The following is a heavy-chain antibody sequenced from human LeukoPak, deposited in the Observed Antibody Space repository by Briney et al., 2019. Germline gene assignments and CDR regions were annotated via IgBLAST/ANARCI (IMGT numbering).Heavy chain of an antibody. CDR1: GGSISSYY. V-gene: IGHV4-59*01. CDR3: ARLLSMVRGVVDYFDY. D-gene: IGHD3-10*01. J-gene: IGHJ4*02. Sequence: KSSETLSLTCTVSGGSISSYYWSWIRHPPGKGLEWFRYIYYSGSTNYNPSLKSRVTISVDTSKNQFSLKLSSVTAADTAVYYCARLLSMVRGVVDYFDYWGQGTLVTVSS. CDR2: IYYSGST.